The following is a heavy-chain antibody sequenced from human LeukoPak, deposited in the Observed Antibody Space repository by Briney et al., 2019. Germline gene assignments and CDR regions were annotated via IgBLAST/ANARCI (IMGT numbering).Heavy chain of an antibody. CDR2: IYYSGST. J-gene: IGHJ4*02. CDR1: GXSISSYY. Sequence: SETLSLTCTVSGXSISSYYWSWIRQAPGKGLEWIGYIYYSGSTNYNPSLKSRVTMSVGTSKNQFSLKLNSVTAADTAVYYCARDSEYNYGFDHWGQGTLVTVSS. V-gene: IGHV4-59*01. CDR3: ARDSEYNYGFDH. D-gene: IGHD5-18*01.